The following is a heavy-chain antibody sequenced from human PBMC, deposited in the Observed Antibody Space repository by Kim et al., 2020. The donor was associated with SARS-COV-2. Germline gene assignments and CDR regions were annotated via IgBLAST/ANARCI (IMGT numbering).Heavy chain of an antibody. J-gene: IGHJ4*02. V-gene: IGHV4-39*01. CDR2: IYYSGST. CDR3: ARRSHSSGWYYYFDY. D-gene: IGHD6-19*01. Sequence: SETLSLTCTVSGGSISSSSYYWGWIRQPPGKGLEWIGSIYYSGSTYYNPSLKSRVTISVDTSKNQFSLKLSSVTAADTAVYYCARRSHSSGWYYYFDYWGQGTLVTVSS. CDR1: GGSISSSSYY.